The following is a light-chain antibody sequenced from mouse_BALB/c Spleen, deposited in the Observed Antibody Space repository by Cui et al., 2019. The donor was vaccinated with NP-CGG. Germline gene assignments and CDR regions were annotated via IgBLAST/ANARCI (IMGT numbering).Light chain of an antibody. CDR2: GTN. J-gene: IGLJ1*01. Sequence: QAVVTQESALTTSPGETVTLTCRSSTGAVTTSNYANWVQEKPDHFFTGLIGGTNNRVPGVPARFSGSLIGDKAALTITGAQTEDEAIYFCALWYSNHWLFGGGTKLTVL. CDR1: TGAVTTSNY. CDR3: ALWYSNHWL. V-gene: IGLV1*01.